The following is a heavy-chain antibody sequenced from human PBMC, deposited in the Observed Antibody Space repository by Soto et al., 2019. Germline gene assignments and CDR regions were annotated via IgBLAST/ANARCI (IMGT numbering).Heavy chain of an antibody. J-gene: IGHJ4*02. CDR2: IYNSGST. CDR3: AGSISSIAVRDY. V-gene: IGHV4-31*03. Sequence: QVQLQESGPGLVKPSQTLSLTCTVSGGSISRGGYYWSWIRQDPGKGLEWIGYIYNSGSTYYNPSLKSRVTMSLDTSKNQFSLKLSSVTAADTAVYYCAGSISSIAVRDYWGQGTLVTVSS. D-gene: IGHD6-19*01. CDR1: GGSISRGGYY.